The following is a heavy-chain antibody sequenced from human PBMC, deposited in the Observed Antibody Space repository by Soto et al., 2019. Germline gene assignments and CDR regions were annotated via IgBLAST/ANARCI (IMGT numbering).Heavy chain of an antibody. Sequence: EVQLVESGGGLVKPGGSLRLSCAASGFTFSSAWMSWVRQAPGKGLEWVGRIKTKTAGGTTDYAAPVKGRFTISRDDSKNTLYLQMNSLRTEETAVYYCATDRFASPVDSWGQGTLVTVSS. D-gene: IGHD3-10*01. CDR3: ATDRFASPVDS. J-gene: IGHJ4*02. CDR1: GFTFSSAW. CDR2: IKTKTAGGTT. V-gene: IGHV3-15*01.